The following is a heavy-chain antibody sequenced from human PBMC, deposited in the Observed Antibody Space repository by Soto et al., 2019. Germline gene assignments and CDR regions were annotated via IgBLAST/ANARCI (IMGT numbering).Heavy chain of an antibody. CDR2: IYYSGST. Sequence: TLSLTCTVSGGSISSGDYYWSWIRQPPGKGLEWIGYIYYSGSTYYNPSLKSRVTISVDTSKNQFSLKLSSVTAADTAVYYCARDLVRGLGRGFDYWGQGTLVTVSS. J-gene: IGHJ4*02. D-gene: IGHD3-10*01. V-gene: IGHV4-30-4*01. CDR3: ARDLVRGLGRGFDY. CDR1: GGSISSGDYY.